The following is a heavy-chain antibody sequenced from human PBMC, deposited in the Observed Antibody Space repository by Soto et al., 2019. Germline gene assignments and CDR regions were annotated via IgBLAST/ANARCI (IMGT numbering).Heavy chain of an antibody. CDR1: GFVFNSYG. Sequence: GGSLRLSCAASGFVFNSYGIHWVRQAPGKGLEWVAVIWYDGSNKYYADSVKGRFTISRDNSQNTVHLQMNSLRVEDTAVYYCAGLGGNWCIDYWGQGTLVTVSS. CDR2: IWYDGSNK. D-gene: IGHD1-1*01. J-gene: IGHJ4*02. V-gene: IGHV3-33*01. CDR3: AGLGGNWCIDY.